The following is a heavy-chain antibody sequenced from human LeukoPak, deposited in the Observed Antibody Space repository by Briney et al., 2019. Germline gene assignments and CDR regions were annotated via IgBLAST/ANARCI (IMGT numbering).Heavy chain of an antibody. CDR2: IYYSGST. D-gene: IGHD2-2*01. V-gene: IGHV4-31*03. Sequence: SETLSPTCTVSGGSISSGGYYWSWIRQHPGKGLEWIGYIYYSGSTYYNPSLKSRVTISVDTSKNQFSLKLSSVTAADTAVYYCARASGSTRPLYYMDVWGKGTTVTVSS. CDR3: ARASGSTRPLYYMDV. CDR1: GGSISSGGYY. J-gene: IGHJ6*03.